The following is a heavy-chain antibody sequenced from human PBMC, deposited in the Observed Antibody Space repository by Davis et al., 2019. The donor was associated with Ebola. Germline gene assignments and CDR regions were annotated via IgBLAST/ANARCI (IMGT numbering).Heavy chain of an antibody. CDR3: ARGGVSPPYYYYGMDV. D-gene: IGHD1-26*01. V-gene: IGHV4-30-2*01. Sequence: SETLSLTCAVSGGSISSGGYSWSWIRQPPGKGLEWIGYIYHSGSTYYNPSLKSRVTISVDRSKNQFSLKLSSVTAADTAVYYCARGGVSPPYYYYGMDVWGKGTTVTVSS. CDR1: GGSISSGGYS. J-gene: IGHJ6*04. CDR2: IYHSGST.